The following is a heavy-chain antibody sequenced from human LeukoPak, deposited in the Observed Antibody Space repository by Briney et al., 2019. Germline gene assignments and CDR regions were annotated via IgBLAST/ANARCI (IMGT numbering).Heavy chain of an antibody. J-gene: IGHJ4*02. V-gene: IGHV1-2*02. Sequence: SVKVSCKASGYTFTDYYMLWVRQAPGQGLEWMGWINPNSCGTNYAQKFQGRVTMTRDTSISTAYMELSSLRSDDTAMYYCARSYSGFGYALHDYWGQGTLVTVSS. D-gene: IGHD1-26*01. CDR2: INPNSCGT. CDR3: ARSYSGFGYALHDY. CDR1: GYTFTDYY.